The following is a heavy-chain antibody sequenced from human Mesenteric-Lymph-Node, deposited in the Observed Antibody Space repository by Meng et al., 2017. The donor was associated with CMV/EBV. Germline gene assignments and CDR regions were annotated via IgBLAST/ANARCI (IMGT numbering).Heavy chain of an antibody. V-gene: IGHV3-21*06. CDR3: ARNWNDDYYGMDL. CDR2: ISSSTTYK. Sequence: GESLKISCVGSGVIFTRYSMNWVRQAPGKGLEWVSSISSSTTYKLFADSVKGRFSISRDDAKNVVYLQMNSLRAEDTAVYYCARNWNDDYYGMDLWGQGTTVTVSS. J-gene: IGHJ6*02. D-gene: IGHD1-1*01. CDR1: GVIFTRYS.